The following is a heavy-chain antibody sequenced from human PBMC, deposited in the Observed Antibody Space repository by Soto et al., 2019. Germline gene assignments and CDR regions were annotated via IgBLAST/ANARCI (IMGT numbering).Heavy chain of an antibody. V-gene: IGHV1-46*01. CDR3: ARATQGSTSWYSRYYYCYYGMDV. CDR2: INPSGGST. CDR1: GYTFTSYY. D-gene: IGHD2-2*01. Sequence: ASVKVSCKASGYTFTSYYMHWVRQAPGQGLEWMGIINPSGGSTSYAQKFQGRVTMTRDTSTSTVYMELSSLRSEDTAVYYCARATQGSTSWYSRYYYCYYGMDVWGQGTTVTVSS. J-gene: IGHJ6*02.